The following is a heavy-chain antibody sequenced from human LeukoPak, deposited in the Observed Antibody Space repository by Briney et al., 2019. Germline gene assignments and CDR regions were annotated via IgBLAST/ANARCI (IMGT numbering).Heavy chain of an antibody. J-gene: IGHJ5*02. Sequence: SETLSLTCTVSGGSISSYYWSWIRQPPGKGLEWIGYIYYSGNTYHNPSLKSRVTLSVETSKNQFVLTLSSVNAADKAVYYFARDSKGYGGNYNWFDPWGQGTLVTVSS. CDR1: GGSISSYY. CDR2: IYYSGNT. V-gene: IGHV4-59*12. D-gene: IGHD4-23*01. CDR3: ARDSKGYGGNYNWFDP.